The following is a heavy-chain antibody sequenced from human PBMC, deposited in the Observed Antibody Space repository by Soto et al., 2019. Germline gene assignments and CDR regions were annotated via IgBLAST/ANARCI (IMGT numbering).Heavy chain of an antibody. Sequence: SETLSLTCAVYGGSFSGYYWSWIRQPPGKGLEWIGEINHSGSTNYNPSLKSRVTISVDTSKNQFSLKLSSVTAADTAVYYCARGGGIVVVPAAHAGDPMDYWGQGTLVTVSS. D-gene: IGHD2-2*01. CDR1: GGSFSGYY. CDR2: INHSGST. J-gene: IGHJ4*02. V-gene: IGHV4-34*01. CDR3: ARGGGIVVVPAAHAGDPMDY.